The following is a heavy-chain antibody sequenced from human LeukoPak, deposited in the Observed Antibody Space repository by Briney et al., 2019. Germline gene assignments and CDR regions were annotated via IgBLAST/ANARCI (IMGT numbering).Heavy chain of an antibody. J-gene: IGHJ4*02. CDR3: ASPARGIAAAGTTSEFDY. Sequence: GESLQISCKGSGYRFTSYWIGWVRQMPGKGLEWMGIIYPGDSDTRYSPSFQGQVTISADKSISTAYLQWSSLKASDTAMYYCASPARGIAAAGTTSEFDYWGQGTLVTVSS. V-gene: IGHV5-51*01. CDR1: GYRFTSYW. D-gene: IGHD6-13*01. CDR2: IYPGDSDT.